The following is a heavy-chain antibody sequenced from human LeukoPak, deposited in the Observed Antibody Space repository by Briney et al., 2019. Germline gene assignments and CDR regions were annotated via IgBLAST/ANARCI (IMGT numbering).Heavy chain of an antibody. CDR2: IKQDGSEK. J-gene: IGHJ5*02. CDR1: GFTFSSYW. D-gene: IGHD3-10*01. Sequence: GSLRLSCAASGFTFSSYWMSWVRQAPGKGLEWVANIKQDGSEKYYVDSVKGRFTISRDNAKNSLYLQMNSLRAEDTAVYYCASSGSGSYYPAPHWFDPWGQGTLVTVSS. V-gene: IGHV3-7*01. CDR3: ASSGSGSYYPAPHWFDP.